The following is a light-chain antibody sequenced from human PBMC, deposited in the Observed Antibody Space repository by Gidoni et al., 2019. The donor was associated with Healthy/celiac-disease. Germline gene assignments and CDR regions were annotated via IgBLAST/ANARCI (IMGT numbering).Light chain of an antibody. CDR3: SSYTSSSTPVV. J-gene: IGLJ2*01. CDR1: SSDVGGYNY. V-gene: IGLV2-14*01. CDR2: EVS. Sequence: QSALTQPASVSGSPGQSITIPCTGTSSDVGGYNYVSWYQQHQGKAPKLMIYEVSNRPSGVSNRFSGSKSVNTASLTISGLQAEDEADYYCSSYTSSSTPVVFGGGTKLTVL.